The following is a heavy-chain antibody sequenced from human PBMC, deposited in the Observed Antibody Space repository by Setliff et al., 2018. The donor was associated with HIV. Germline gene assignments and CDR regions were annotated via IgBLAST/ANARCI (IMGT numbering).Heavy chain of an antibody. J-gene: IGHJ3*02. CDR1: GDSMSSGDYS. CDR3: ARHVDSLPAAMGNDAFDI. V-gene: IGHV4-30-2*06. Sequence: SETLSLTCAVSGDSMSSGDYSWNWIRQSPGKGLEWIGYIYPSGRTYYNPSLKNRVTMSIDRSKKQFSLNLSSVTAADTAVYYCARHVDSLPAAMGNDAFDIWGQGTMVTVSS. D-gene: IGHD2-2*01. CDR2: IYPSGRT.